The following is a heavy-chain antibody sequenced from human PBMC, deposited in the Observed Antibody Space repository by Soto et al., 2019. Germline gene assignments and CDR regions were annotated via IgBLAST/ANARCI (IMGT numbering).Heavy chain of an antibody. Sequence: QVQLVQSGAEVKKPGSSVKVSCKASGGTFSSYAISWVRQAPGQGLEWMGGIIPIFGTANYAQKFQGRVTITADASTSTAYMELSTLRSEDTAVYYCARVRVRFLEWLGSEGWGQGTLATVSS. CDR2: IIPIFGTA. D-gene: IGHD3-3*01. V-gene: IGHV1-69*12. CDR3: ARVRVRFLEWLGSEG. J-gene: IGHJ4*02. CDR1: GGTFSSYA.